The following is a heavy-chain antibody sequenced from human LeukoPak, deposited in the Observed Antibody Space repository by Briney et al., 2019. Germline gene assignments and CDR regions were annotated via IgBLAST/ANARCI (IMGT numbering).Heavy chain of an antibody. V-gene: IGHV3-7*01. CDR3: IVVSFDY. D-gene: IGHD2-21*01. CDR2: IKQDGSEK. J-gene: IGHJ4*02. CDR1: GFTFSSYW. Sequence: PGGSLRLSCAASGFTFSSYWMSWVRQAPGKGLEWVANIKQDGSEKYYVDSVKGRFTISRDNAKSSLYLQMNSLRAEDTAVLSRIVVSFDYWGQGTLVTVSS.